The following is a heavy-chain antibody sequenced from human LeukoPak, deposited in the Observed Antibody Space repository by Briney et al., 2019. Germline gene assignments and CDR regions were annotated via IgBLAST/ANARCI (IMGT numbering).Heavy chain of an antibody. Sequence: GGSLRLSCAASGFTFSSYAVSWVRQAPGKGLEWVSSISGSGGSTYYGDSVKGRFTISRDNSKNTLYLQMNSLRAEDTGVHYCAKDCDAATCWYFDLWGRGTLVTVSS. J-gene: IGHJ2*01. D-gene: IGHD2-21*01. CDR1: GFTFSSYA. V-gene: IGHV3-23*01. CDR2: ISGSGGST. CDR3: AKDCDAATCWYFDL.